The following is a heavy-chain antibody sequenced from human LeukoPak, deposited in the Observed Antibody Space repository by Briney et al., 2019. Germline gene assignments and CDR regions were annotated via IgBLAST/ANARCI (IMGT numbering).Heavy chain of an antibody. CDR2: IDPNDGST. J-gene: IGHJ4*02. CDR1: GYTFSSYY. V-gene: IGHV1-46*01. D-gene: IGHD2-15*01. Sequence: ASVKVSCKASGYTFSSYYMRWARQAPGQGLEWVGRIDPNDGSTIYARNLQGRVTMTSDTSTSTVYMERSSLRSEDTAVYYCARGGPYHGWDYWGQGTLVTVSS. CDR3: ARGGPYHGWDY.